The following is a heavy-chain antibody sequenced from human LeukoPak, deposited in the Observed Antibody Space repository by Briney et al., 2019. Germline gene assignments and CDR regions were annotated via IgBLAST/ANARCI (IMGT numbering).Heavy chain of an antibody. Sequence: SETLSLTCTVSGGSITTYQWTWIRQPAGKGLEWIGLIYTSGNTNYNPSLKSRVTMSVDTSENQFFLKLSSVTAADTAVYYCARDQHSSGWYGYFDLWGRGTLVTVSS. CDR1: GGSITTYQ. J-gene: IGHJ2*01. D-gene: IGHD6-19*01. V-gene: IGHV4-4*07. CDR2: IYTSGNT. CDR3: ARDQHSSGWYGYFDL.